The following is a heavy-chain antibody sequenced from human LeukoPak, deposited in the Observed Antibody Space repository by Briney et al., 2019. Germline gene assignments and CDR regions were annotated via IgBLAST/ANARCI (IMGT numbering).Heavy chain of an antibody. CDR1: GFTFSSYG. D-gene: IGHD3-3*01. CDR3: AKESRDYDFWSGPVYYGMDV. J-gene: IGHJ6*02. V-gene: IGHV3-30*18. Sequence: GGSLRLSCAASGFTFSSYGMHWVRQAPGKGLEWVAVISYDGSNKYYADSVKGRFTISRDNSKNTLYLQMNSLRAEDTAVYYCAKESRDYDFWSGPVYYGMDVWGQGTTVTVSS. CDR2: ISYDGSNK.